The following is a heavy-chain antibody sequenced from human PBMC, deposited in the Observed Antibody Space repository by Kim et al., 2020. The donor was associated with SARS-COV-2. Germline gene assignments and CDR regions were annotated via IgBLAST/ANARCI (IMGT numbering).Heavy chain of an antibody. V-gene: IGHV3-21*01. CDR1: GFTFSSYS. D-gene: IGHD5-12*01. J-gene: IGHJ4*02. Sequence: GGSLRLSCAASGFTFSSYSMNWVRQAPGKGLEWVSSISSSSSYIYYADSVKGRFTISRDNAKNSLYLQMNSLRAEDTAVYYCARSLVATITVLASERTDFDYWGQGTLVTVSS. CDR2: ISSSSSYI. CDR3: ARSLVATITVLASERTDFDY.